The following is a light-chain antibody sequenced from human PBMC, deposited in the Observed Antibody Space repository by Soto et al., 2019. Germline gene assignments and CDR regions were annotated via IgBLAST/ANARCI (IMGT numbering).Light chain of an antibody. CDR3: QQYGSSALT. V-gene: IGKV3-20*01. CDR2: GTS. Sequence: EIVLTQSPGTLSLSPGERATLSCRASQSVSSSYLVWYQQRPGQPPRLLTYGTSNRAAGIPDRFTGTGSGTDFTLTIYRLEPEDSAVYYCQQYGSSALTFGGGNKV. CDR1: QSVSSSY. J-gene: IGKJ4*01.